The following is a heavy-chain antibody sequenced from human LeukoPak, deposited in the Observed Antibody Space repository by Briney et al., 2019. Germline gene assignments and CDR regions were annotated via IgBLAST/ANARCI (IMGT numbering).Heavy chain of an antibody. J-gene: IGHJ6*02. CDR3: ARTDVDTAMDHYYYYGMDV. CDR1: GFTFSSYW. Sequence: GGSLRLSCAPSGFTFSSYWMSWVRQAPGKGLEWVANIKQDGSEEYYVDSVKGRFTISRDNAKNSLYLQMNSLRAEDTAVYYCARTDVDTAMDHYYYYGMDVWGQGTTVTVSS. CDR2: IKQDGSEE. D-gene: IGHD5-18*01. V-gene: IGHV3-7*01.